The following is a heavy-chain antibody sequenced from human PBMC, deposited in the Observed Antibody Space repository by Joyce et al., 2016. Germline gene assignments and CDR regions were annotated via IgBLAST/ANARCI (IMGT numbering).Heavy chain of an antibody. V-gene: IGHV3-74*01. J-gene: IGHJ4*02. CDR1: GSTFNNLW. CDR2: SKDDGIST. Sequence: EVQLVESGGGLVQPGGSLRLSCVVSGSTFNNLWIHWVRQAPGKGLVWGSGSKDDGISTFYADSVKGRFTISRDDAKNTVYLQMNSLRAEDTALYYCAGVFDYWGQGTLVTVSS. CDR3: AGVFDY.